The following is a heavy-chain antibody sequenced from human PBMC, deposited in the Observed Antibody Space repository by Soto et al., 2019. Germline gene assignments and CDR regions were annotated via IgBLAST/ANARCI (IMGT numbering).Heavy chain of an antibody. V-gene: IGHV3-48*02. D-gene: IGHD1-1*01. Sequence: EVQLVESGGGLVQPGGSLRLSCAVSGFTFSSYTMNWVRQAPGKGLEWVAYISSNSDTKYYADSVKGRFTISRDNAKNSLYQQMNSLRDEDTAVYYCASVGPSQYKFGLDVWGQGTTVTVSS. CDR1: GFTFSSYT. J-gene: IGHJ6*02. CDR3: ASVGPSQYKFGLDV. CDR2: ISSNSDTK.